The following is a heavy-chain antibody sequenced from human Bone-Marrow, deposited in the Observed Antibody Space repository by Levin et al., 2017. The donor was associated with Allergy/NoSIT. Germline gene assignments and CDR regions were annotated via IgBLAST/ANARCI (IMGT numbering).Heavy chain of an antibody. V-gene: IGHV5-10-1*01. D-gene: IGHD6-13*01. CDR2: IDPSDSYT. CDR3: ATTGYSSSWDVGAFDI. Sequence: GGSLRLSCKGSGYSFTSYWISWVRQMPGKGLEWMGRIDPSDSYTNYSPSFQGHVTISADKSISTAYLQWSSLKASDTAMYYCATTGYSSSWDVGAFDIWGQGTMVTVSS. CDR1: GYSFTSYW. J-gene: IGHJ3*02.